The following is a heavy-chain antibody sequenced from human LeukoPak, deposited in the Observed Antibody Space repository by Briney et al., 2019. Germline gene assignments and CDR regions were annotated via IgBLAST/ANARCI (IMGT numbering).Heavy chain of an antibody. V-gene: IGHV3-30-3*01. CDR1: GFTFSSYA. CDR3: ARQWGPLPTGTSPGKDY. D-gene: IGHD1-1*01. J-gene: IGHJ4*02. CDR2: ISYDGSNK. Sequence: PGRSLRLSCAASGFTFSSYAMHWVRQAPGKGLEWVAVISYDGSNKYYADSVKGRFTISRDNSKNTLYLQMNSLRAEDTAVYYCARQWGPLPTGTSPGKDYWGQGTLVTVSS.